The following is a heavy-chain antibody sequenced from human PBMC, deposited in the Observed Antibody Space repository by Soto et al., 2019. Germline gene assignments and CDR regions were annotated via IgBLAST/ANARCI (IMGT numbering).Heavy chain of an antibody. J-gene: IGHJ5*02. D-gene: IGHD4-4*01. CDR3: ARGWKVTQPGTWFDP. Sequence: SETLSLTCAVSGGSISSGGYSWSWIRQPPGKGLEWIGYIYHSGSTYYNPSLKSRVTISVDRSKNQFSLKLSSVTAADTAVYYCARGWKVTQPGTWFDPWGQGTLVTVSS. CDR2: IYHSGST. CDR1: GGSISSGGYS. V-gene: IGHV4-30-2*01.